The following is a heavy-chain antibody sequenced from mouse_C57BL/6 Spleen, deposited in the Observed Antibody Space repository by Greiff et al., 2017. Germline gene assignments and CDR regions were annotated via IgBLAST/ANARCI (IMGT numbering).Heavy chain of an antibody. J-gene: IGHJ2*01. Sequence: EVQVVESGEGLVKPGGSLKLSCAASGFTFSSYAMSWVRQTPEQRLEWVAYISSGGDYIYYADTVKGRFTISRDNARNTLYLQMSSLKSEDTSMYYCTRDYYGSLDYWGQGTTLTVSS. CDR1: GFTFSSYA. CDR3: TRDYYGSLDY. D-gene: IGHD1-1*01. CDR2: ISSGGDYI. V-gene: IGHV5-9-1*02.